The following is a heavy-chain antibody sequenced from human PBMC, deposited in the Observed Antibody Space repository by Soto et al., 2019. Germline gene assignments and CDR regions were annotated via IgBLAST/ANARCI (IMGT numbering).Heavy chain of an antibody. D-gene: IGHD3-3*01. CDR2: IYYSGST. CDR1: GGSISSGGYY. Sequence: SETLSLTCTVSGGSISSGGYYWSWIRQHPGKGLEWIGYIYYSGSTYYNPSLKSRVTISVDTSKNQFSLKLSSVTAADTAVYYCARDAHYDFWSPLDPWGQGTLVTVSS. V-gene: IGHV4-31*03. J-gene: IGHJ5*02. CDR3: ARDAHYDFWSPLDP.